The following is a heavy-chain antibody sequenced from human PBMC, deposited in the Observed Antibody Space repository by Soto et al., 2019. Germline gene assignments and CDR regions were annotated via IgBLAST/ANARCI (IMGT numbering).Heavy chain of an antibody. V-gene: IGHV1-46*03. D-gene: IGHD3-9*01. CDR1: GYTFTSYY. CDR2: INPSGGST. Sequence: QGQLVQSGAEVKKPGASVKVSCKASGYTFTSYYMHWVRQAPGQGLEWMGIINPSGGSTSYAQKFPGRVTMTRDTSTRPVYMEMSSLSSEDTAVYYCARESSYDILTGYSAYYGMDVWGQGTTVTVCS. J-gene: IGHJ6*02. CDR3: ARESSYDILTGYSAYYGMDV.